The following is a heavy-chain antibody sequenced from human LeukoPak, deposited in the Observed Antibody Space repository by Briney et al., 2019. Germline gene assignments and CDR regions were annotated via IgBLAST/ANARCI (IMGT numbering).Heavy chain of an antibody. D-gene: IGHD2-2*02. J-gene: IGHJ6*02. V-gene: IGHV4-59*01. CDR3: ARFEPAAIYGMDV. CDR2: IYYSGST. Sequence: SETLSLTCTVSGGSISSYYWSWIRQPPGKGLEWIWYIYYSGSTNYNPSLKSRVTLSVDTSKNQFSLKLSSVTAADTAVYYCARFEPAAIYGMDVWGQGTTVTVSS. CDR1: GGSISSYY.